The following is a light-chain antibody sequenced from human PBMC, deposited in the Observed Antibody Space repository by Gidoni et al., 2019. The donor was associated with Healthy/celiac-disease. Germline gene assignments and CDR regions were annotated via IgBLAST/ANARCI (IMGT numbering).Light chain of an antibody. CDR2: GSS. V-gene: IGKV3-20*01. J-gene: IGKJ1*01. Sequence: EIALTPAPGTLSLSPGERATLSCRASQSGSSSYLAWYQHKPGQAPRLLIYGSSSRATGIPDRFSGSGSGTDFTLTISRLEPEDFAVYYCQQYGSSPPATFGQGTKVEIK. CDR3: QQYGSSPPAT. CDR1: QSGSSSY.